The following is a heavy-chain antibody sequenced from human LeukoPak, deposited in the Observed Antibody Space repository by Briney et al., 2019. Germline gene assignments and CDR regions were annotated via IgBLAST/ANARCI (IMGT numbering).Heavy chain of an antibody. V-gene: IGHV3-7*03. CDR3: ARDALGSSSY. Sequence: GGSLRLSCAVSGFTFSGFWMSWSRQAPGKGLEWVASINSDGSEGYYADVAKGRFTISRDNSKNTLYLQMNSLRAEDTAVYYCARDALGSSSYWGQGTLVTVSS. D-gene: IGHD6-13*01. CDR1: GFTFSGFW. J-gene: IGHJ4*02. CDR2: INSDGSEG.